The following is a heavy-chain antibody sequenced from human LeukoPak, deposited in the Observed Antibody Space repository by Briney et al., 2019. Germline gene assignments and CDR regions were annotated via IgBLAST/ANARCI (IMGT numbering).Heavy chain of an antibody. V-gene: IGHV1-18*01. CDR1: GYTFTDFG. D-gene: IGHD5-12*01. CDR3: ARDRRGYSGYDDAFDI. CDR2: ISAYNGNT. J-gene: IGHJ3*02. Sequence: GASVKVSCKASGYTFTDFGISWVRQAPGQGLEWMGWISAYNGNTNYAQKFQGRVTMTTDTSTSTAYMELRSLRSDDTAVYYCARDRRGYSGYDDAFDIWGQGTMVTVSS.